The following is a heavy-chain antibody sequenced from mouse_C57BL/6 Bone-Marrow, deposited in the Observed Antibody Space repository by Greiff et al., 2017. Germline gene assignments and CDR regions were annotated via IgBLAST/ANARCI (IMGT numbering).Heavy chain of an antibody. CDR1: GYSFTDYN. D-gene: IGHD2-4*01. J-gene: IGHJ4*01. V-gene: IGHV1-39*01. CDR3: AMGYDYDYAMDY. Sequence: EVQLQQSGPELVKPGASVKISCKASGYSFTDYNMNWVKQSNGTSLEWIGVINPNYGTTSYNQKFKVKATLTVDQSSSTAYMQLHSLTSEDSSVYYCAMGYDYDYAMDYWGQGTSVTVSS. CDR2: INPNYGTT.